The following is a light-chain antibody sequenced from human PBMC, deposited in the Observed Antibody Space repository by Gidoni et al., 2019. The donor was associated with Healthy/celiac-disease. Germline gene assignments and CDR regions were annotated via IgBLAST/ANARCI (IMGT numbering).Light chain of an antibody. Sequence: EIVLTQSPGTLSLSPGERATLSCRASQSVSSSYLAWYQQKPGQAPRLLIYGASSRATGIPDRFSGSGSGTDFTRTISRLEPEDFAVYYCQQYGSSPLTFGGXTKVEIK. CDR2: GAS. CDR3: QQYGSSPLT. V-gene: IGKV3-20*01. CDR1: QSVSSSY. J-gene: IGKJ4*01.